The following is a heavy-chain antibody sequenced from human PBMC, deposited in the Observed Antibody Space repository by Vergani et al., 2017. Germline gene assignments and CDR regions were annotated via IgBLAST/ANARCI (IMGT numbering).Heavy chain of an antibody. CDR2: IIPIFGTA. CDR3: ARVGKFYGDYQKPFDY. J-gene: IGHJ4*02. CDR1: GGTFSSYA. D-gene: IGHD4-17*01. Sequence: QVQLVQSGAEVKKLGSSVKVSCKASGGTFSSYAISWVRQAPGQGLEWMGGIIPIFGTANYAQKFQGRVTITADESTSTAYMELSSLRSEDTAVYYCARVGKFYGDYQKPFDYWGQGTLVTVSS. V-gene: IGHV1-69*12.